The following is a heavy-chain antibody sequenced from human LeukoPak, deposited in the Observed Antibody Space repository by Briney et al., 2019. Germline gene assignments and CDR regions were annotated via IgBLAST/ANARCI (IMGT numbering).Heavy chain of an antibody. V-gene: IGHV4-34*01. Sequence: SETLSLTCAVYGGSFSGYYWSWIRQPPGKGLEWIGEVNHSGSTNYNPSLKSRVTISVDTSKNQFSLKLSSVTAADTAVYYCARARDNITIFGVVYYYMDVWGKGTTVTVSS. D-gene: IGHD3-3*01. CDR2: VNHSGST. CDR1: GGSFSGYY. J-gene: IGHJ6*03. CDR3: ARARDNITIFGVVYYYMDV.